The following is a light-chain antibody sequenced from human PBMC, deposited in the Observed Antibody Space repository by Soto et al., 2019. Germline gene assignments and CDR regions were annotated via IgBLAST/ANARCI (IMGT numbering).Light chain of an antibody. V-gene: IGLV1-44*01. Sequence: QSVLTQPPSASGTPGQRVTISCSGSSSSIGSYAVNWYQQLPGTAPKLLIYSNNQRPSGVPDRFSGSKSGTSASLAISGLQSEDEADYSCATWDDSLNGYVFGTGTKVTVL. CDR2: SNN. CDR3: ATWDDSLNGYV. J-gene: IGLJ1*01. CDR1: SSSIGSYA.